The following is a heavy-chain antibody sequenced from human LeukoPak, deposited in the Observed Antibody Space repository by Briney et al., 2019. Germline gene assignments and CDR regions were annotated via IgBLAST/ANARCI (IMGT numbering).Heavy chain of an antibody. CDR1: GGSLSSSSYY. V-gene: IGHV4-39*01. CDR3: ARLPGYYDSSGYYHWYFDL. CDR2: IYYSGST. J-gene: IGHJ2*01. Sequence: SETLSLTCTVSGGSLSSSSYYWGWIRQPPGKGLEWIGSIYYSGSTYYNPSLKSRVTISVVTSKNQSSLKLSSVTAADTAVYYCARLPGYYDSSGYYHWYFDLWGRGTLVTVSS. D-gene: IGHD3-22*01.